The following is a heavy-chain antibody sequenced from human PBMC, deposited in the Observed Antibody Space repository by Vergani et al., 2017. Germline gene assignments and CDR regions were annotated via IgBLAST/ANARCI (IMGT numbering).Heavy chain of an antibody. CDR1: FDSIRNLY. Sequence: QVQLQESGPGLVKSSETLSLTCSVSFDSIRNLYCNWIRQPPGKGLEWIGEIYHSGSTNYNPSLKTRVTISVDTSKNQFSLTLTSVTAADTAVYYCASDTHSGQRADRWGQGILVTVTS. CDR3: ASDTHSGQRADR. V-gene: IGHV4-59*11. D-gene: IGHD6-19*01. J-gene: IGHJ5*02. CDR2: IYHSGST.